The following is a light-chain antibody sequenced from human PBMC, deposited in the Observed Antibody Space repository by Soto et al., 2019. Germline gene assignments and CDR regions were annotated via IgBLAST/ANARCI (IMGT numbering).Light chain of an antibody. CDR3: HQYGTAPLT. Sequence: IQLTQSPSSLSASVGDRVTITCRASQGISSYLAWYQQKPGKAPKLLIYAASTLQSGVPSRFSGSGSGTDFTLTISRLEPEDFSVYYCHQYGTAPLTFGPGTKVDIK. CDR1: QGISSY. CDR2: AAS. J-gene: IGKJ3*01. V-gene: IGKV1-9*01.